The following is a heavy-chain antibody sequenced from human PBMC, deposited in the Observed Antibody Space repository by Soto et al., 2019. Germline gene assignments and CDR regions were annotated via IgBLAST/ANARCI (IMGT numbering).Heavy chain of an antibody. D-gene: IGHD3-16*01. CDR2: TSYDGNNK. CDR1: GFRFKSFV. J-gene: IGHJ5*02. Sequence: QVQLVESGGGVVQPGTSLRLSCAASGFRFKSFVMHWVRQAPGKGLEWVAFTSYDGNNKDYGDSVKGRFTVSRDNSQNTLQLQMDFLRPEDTALYYCARWGTTGGVDLGGQGTLVSVSS. CDR3: ARWGTTGGVDL. V-gene: IGHV3-30*19.